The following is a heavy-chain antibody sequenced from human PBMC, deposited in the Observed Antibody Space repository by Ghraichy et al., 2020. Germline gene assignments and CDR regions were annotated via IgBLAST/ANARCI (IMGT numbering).Heavy chain of an antibody. Sequence: GGSLRLSCAASGFTFSGYAMSWVRQAPGKGLEWVSTITWNSASTRYADSVKGRSTISRDNDKNAVYLQVTSLREDDTAVYFCAKTGDRFWFYDYWGRGTLVTVSS. V-gene: IGHV3-23*01. J-gene: IGHJ4*02. CDR3: AKTGDRFWFYDY. D-gene: IGHD4-17*01. CDR1: GFTFSGYA. CDR2: ITWNSAST.